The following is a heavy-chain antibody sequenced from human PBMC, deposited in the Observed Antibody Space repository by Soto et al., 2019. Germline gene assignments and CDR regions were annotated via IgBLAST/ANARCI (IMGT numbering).Heavy chain of an antibody. CDR2: IIPILGIA. CDR3: ARGGRTDPDFWSGYYPFDY. J-gene: IGHJ4*02. D-gene: IGHD3-3*01. V-gene: IGHV1-69*02. CDR1: GGTFSSYT. Sequence: QVQLVQSGAEVKKPGSSVKVSCKASGGTFSSYTISWVRQAPGQGLEWMGRIIPILGIANYAQKFQGRVTITADKSTSTAYMELSSLRFEDTAVYYCARGGRTDPDFWSGYYPFDYWGQGTLVTVSS.